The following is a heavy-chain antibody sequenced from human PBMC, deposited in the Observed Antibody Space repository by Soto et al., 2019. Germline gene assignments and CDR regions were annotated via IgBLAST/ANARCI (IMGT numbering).Heavy chain of an antibody. CDR2: IYYSGST. D-gene: IGHD3-22*01. V-gene: IGHV4-59*01. J-gene: IGHJ6*02. CDR3: ARGYYYDSSGYYYTDYYGMDV. Sequence: QVQLQESGPGLVKPSETLSLTCTVSGGSISSYYWSWIRQPPGKGLEWIGYIYYSGSTNYNPSLKSRVTISVDTSKNQFALKLSSVTAADTAVYYCARGYYYDSSGYYYTDYYGMDVWGQGTTVTVSS. CDR1: GGSISSYY.